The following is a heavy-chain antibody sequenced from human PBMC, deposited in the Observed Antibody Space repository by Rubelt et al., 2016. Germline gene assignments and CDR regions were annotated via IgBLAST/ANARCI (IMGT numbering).Heavy chain of an antibody. D-gene: IGHD1-1*01. CDR2: IYTSGST. Sequence: GSYYWSWIRQPAGKGLEWIGRIYTSGSTYYNPSLKSRVTISVDTSKNQFSLKLSSVTAADTAVYYCARDGWNDDYWGQGTLVTVSS. V-gene: IGHV4-61*02. J-gene: IGHJ4*02. CDR3: ARDGWNDDY. CDR1: GSYY.